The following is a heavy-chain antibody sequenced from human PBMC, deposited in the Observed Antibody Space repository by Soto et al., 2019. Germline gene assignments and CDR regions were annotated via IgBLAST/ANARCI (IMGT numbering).Heavy chain of an antibody. D-gene: IGHD4-17*01. CDR2: ISYDGSNK. V-gene: IGHV3-30-3*01. CDR1: GFTFSSYA. Sequence: PGGSLRLSCAASGFTFSSYAMHWVRQAPGKGLEWVAVISYDGSNKYYADSVKGRFTISRDNSKNTLYLQMNSLRAEDTAVYYCARATDYGDDYWGQGTLVTVSS. J-gene: IGHJ4*02. CDR3: ARATDYGDDY.